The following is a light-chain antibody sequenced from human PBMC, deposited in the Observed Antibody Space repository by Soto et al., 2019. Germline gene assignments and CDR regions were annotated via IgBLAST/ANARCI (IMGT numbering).Light chain of an antibody. V-gene: IGKV3-20*01. J-gene: IGKJ1*01. Sequence: EIVLTQSPGTLSLSPGERATLSCMASQSVSSSYLAWYQQNPGQAPRLLMYGASSRATGIPDRFSGSGSGTDFTLTISRLEPEDFAVYYCQQFGSSPLTFGQGTKVDIK. CDR1: QSVSSSY. CDR3: QQFGSSPLT. CDR2: GAS.